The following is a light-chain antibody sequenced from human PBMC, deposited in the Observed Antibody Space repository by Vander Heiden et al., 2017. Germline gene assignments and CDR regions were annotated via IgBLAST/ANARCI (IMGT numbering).Light chain of an antibody. CDR2: AAS. CDR1: QDISNY. J-gene: IGKJ2*01. Sequence: IQMTQSPSSLSTSVGDSVTITCQASQDISNYLKWYQQKPGKAPKLLIYAASNLETGVPSRFSGSGSGTDFTFTITTLQPEDIAIYYCQQYNRVPYTFGQGTKLVIK. V-gene: IGKV1-33*01. CDR3: QQYNRVPYT.